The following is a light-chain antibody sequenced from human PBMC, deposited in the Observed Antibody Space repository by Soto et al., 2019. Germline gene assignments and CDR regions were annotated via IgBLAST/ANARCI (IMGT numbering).Light chain of an antibody. J-gene: IGKJ5*01. CDR2: GAS. V-gene: IGKV3-20*01. Sequence: EIVLTQSPGTLSLSPGERATLSCRASQSVSSTYLAWYQQKPGQAPRLLIYGASSRATGITDRFIGSGSVPAFTLTISRLEPEDLSVYYCHQYGSSPPITFGQGTRLEIK. CDR3: HQYGSSPPIT. CDR1: QSVSSTY.